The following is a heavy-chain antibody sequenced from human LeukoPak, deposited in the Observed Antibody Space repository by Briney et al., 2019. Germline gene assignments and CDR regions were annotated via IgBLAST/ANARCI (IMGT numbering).Heavy chain of an antibody. CDR3: GRGFGTAMALGGYFDY. V-gene: IGHV4-30-2*01. Sequence: SETLSLTCTVSGGSISTSGYCWGWIRQPPGKGLEWIGYIYHSGSTYYNPSLKSRVTISVDRSKNQFSLKLSSVTAADTAVYYCGRGFGTAMALGGYFDYWGQGTLVTVSS. CDR1: GGSISTSGYC. CDR2: IYHSGST. D-gene: IGHD5-18*01. J-gene: IGHJ4*02.